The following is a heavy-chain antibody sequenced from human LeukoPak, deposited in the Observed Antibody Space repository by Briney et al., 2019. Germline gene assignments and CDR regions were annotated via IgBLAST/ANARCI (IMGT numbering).Heavy chain of an antibody. CDR1: GDSVSSNSVT. CDR2: TFYRSKWNA. CDR3: ARWDRLTTPAVDY. Sequence: SQTLSLTCTISGDSVSSNSVTWNWLRQSPSRGLEWLGRTFYRSKWNADYAPSVQSRITINPDSSRNQFSLQLHSVTPDDTAVCFCARWDRLTTPAVDYWGQGTLVTVSS. J-gene: IGHJ4*02. D-gene: IGHD3-16*01. V-gene: IGHV6-1*01.